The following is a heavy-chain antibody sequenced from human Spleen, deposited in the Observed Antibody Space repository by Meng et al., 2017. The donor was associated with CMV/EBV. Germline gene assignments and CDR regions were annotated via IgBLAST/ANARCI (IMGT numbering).Heavy chain of an antibody. D-gene: IGHD3-10*02. V-gene: IGHV3-7*01. CDR3: ARDRMTTFEVGDYYSGMDV. CDR2: IKQDGSEK. CDR1: GFSFSNYW. J-gene: IGHJ6*02. Sequence: GGSLRLSCAASGFSFSNYWMNWVRQAPGKGLEWVANIKQDGSEKYYVDSVKGRFTVSRDNAKNSMYLQMNSLRAEDTAVYYCARDRMTTFEVGDYYSGMDVWGQGTTVTVSS.